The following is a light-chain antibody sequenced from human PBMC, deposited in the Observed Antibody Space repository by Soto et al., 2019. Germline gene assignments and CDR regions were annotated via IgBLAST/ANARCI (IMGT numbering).Light chain of an antibody. CDR3: QQYYTYPWT. V-gene: IGKV1-5*01. Sequence: DIRTSLSPFTLSGSVKDRVTITCRASQTINTRLAWDQQKPGKVPKVLIYNASNLKSGVPSRFSGSGSGREFTLTISSLQPDDFATYYCQQYYTYPWTLGQGTKVDIK. CDR2: NAS. CDR1: QTINTR. J-gene: IGKJ1*01.